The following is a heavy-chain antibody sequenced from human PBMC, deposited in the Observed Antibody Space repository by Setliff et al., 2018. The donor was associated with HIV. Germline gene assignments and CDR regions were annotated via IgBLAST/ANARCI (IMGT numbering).Heavy chain of an antibody. CDR1: GGSFSGYY. J-gene: IGHJ4*02. CDR2: INHSGST. V-gene: IGHV4-34*01. D-gene: IGHD6-19*01. Sequence: KPSETLSLTCAVYGGSFSGYYWNWIRQPPGKGLEWIGEINHSGSTKFNPSLKSRVTISVDTSKNQFSLKMTSVTAADTAVYYCARAPVSGWYVDYWGQGAPVT. CDR3: ARAPVSGWYVDY.